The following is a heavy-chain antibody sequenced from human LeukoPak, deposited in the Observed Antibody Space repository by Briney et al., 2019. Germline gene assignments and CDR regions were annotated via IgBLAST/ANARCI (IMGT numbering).Heavy chain of an antibody. Sequence: EGSLRLSCAASGFTFSTYWVSWVRQAPGKGLEWVANIKEDGSEKYYGDSVKGRFTISRDNAKNSLYLQMNSLRAEDTAVYYCARDSSGYQWGQGTLVTVSS. D-gene: IGHD3-22*01. CDR1: GFTFSTYW. CDR3: ARDSSGYQ. V-gene: IGHV3-7*01. CDR2: IKEDGSEK. J-gene: IGHJ4*02.